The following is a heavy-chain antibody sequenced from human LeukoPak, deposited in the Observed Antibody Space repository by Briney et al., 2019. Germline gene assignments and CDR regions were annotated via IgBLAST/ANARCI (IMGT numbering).Heavy chain of an antibody. D-gene: IGHD6-6*01. CDR1: GGSVTRHF. CDR2: VYHSGTT. J-gene: IGHJ4*02. V-gene: IGHV4-59*02. Sequence: PSETLSLTCTVSGGSVTRHFWSWLRQPPGKGLEWIGFVYHSGTTNYNPSLESRVTISIDTSKNQFSLTLTSVTAADTAVYYCARSVLPQLEEYYFDYWGQGTLITVSS. CDR3: ARSVLPQLEEYYFDY.